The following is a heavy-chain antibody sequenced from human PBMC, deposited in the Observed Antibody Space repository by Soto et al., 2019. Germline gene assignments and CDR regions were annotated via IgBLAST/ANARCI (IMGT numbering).Heavy chain of an antibody. D-gene: IGHD1-26*01. V-gene: IGHV1-69*06. CDR1: GGTFNNYA. CDR2: IIPKFSTS. J-gene: IGHJ3*02. CDR3: ARGGIGSQSYAFDI. Sequence: QVQLVQSGAEVKKPGSSVRVSCKASGGTFNNYAVHWVRQAPGQGLEWMGGIIPKFSTSSSAQKFQGRVTMNVDSSTNTAYMELISLRSEVTALYYCARGGIGSQSYAFDIWGQGTAVTVSS.